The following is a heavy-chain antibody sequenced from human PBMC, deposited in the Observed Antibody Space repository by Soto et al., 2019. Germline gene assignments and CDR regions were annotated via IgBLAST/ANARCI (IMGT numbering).Heavy chain of an antibody. CDR1: GYTFTSYG. J-gene: IGHJ6*02. CDR2: ISAYNGNT. D-gene: IGHD3-3*01. V-gene: IGHV1-18*04. CDR3: ARATIFGVVIIPSHYYYYGMDV. Sequence: GASVKVSCKASGYTFTSYGISWVRQAPGQGLEWMGWISAYNGNTNYAQKFQGRVTITADESTSTAYMELSSLRSEDTAVYYCARATIFGVVIIPSHYYYYGMDVWGQGTTVTVSS.